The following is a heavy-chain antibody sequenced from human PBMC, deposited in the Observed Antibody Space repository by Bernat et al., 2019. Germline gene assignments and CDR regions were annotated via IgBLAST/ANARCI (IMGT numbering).Heavy chain of an antibody. CDR1: GFTFSSYG. Sequence: QVQLVESGGGVVQPGRSLRLSCAASGFTFSSYGMHWVRQAPGKGLEWGAVIWYDGSNKYYADSVKGRFTISRDNSKNTLYLQMNSLRAEDTAVYYCERESSDVDTAMAPLLDSMGFDPWGQGTLVTVSS. CDR3: ERESSDVDTAMAPLLDSMGFDP. V-gene: IGHV3-33*01. D-gene: IGHD5-18*01. CDR2: IWYDGSNK. J-gene: IGHJ5*02.